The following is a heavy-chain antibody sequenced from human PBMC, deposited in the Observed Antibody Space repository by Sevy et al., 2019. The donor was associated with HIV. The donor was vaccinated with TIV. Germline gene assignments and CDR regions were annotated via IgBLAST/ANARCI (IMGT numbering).Heavy chain of an antibody. V-gene: IGHV4-59*08. J-gene: IGHJ4*02. CDR3: AATSNYYDSSGYDDY. CDR2: IYYSGST. Sequence: SETLSLTCTVSGGSISSYYWSWIRQPPGKGLEWIGYIYYSGSTNYNPSLKSRVTISVDTSKNQFSLKLSSVTAADTAVYYCAATSNYYDSSGYDDYWGQGTLVTVSS. CDR1: GGSISSYY. D-gene: IGHD3-22*01.